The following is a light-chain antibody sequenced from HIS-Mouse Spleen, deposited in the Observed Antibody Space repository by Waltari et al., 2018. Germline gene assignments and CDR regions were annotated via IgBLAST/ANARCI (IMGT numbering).Light chain of an antibody. J-gene: IGLJ3*02. Sequence: QSVLTQPPSASGTPGQRVTISCSGSSSNIGSNYVYWYQQLPGTAPKLLIYRNNQLPSGVPDRFSGSKSGTSASLAISGVRSEDEADYYCAAWDDSLSGPVFGGGTKLTVL. CDR2: RNN. V-gene: IGLV1-47*01. CDR3: AAWDDSLSGPV. CDR1: SSNIGSNY.